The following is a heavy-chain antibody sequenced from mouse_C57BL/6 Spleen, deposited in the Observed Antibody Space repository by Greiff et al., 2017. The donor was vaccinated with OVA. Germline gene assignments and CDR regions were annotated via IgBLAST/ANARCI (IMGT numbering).Heavy chain of an antibody. CDR1: GFTFSDYG. Sequence: EVQLVESGGGLVKPGGSLKLSCAASGFTFSDYGMHWVRQAPEKGLEWVAYISSGSSTIYYADTVKGRFPISRDNAKNTLFLQMTSLMSEDTAMYYGARKITSQSFAYWGQGTLVTVSA. D-gene: IGHD2-4*01. V-gene: IGHV5-17*01. J-gene: IGHJ3*01. CDR2: ISSGSSTI. CDR3: ARKITSQSFAY.